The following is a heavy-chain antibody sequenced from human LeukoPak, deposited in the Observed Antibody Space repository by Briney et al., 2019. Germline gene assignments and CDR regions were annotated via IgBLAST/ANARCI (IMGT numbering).Heavy chain of an antibody. V-gene: IGHV3-74*01. J-gene: IGHJ5*02. CDR3: ARAYCGSTTCYGGWFDP. CDR1: GFTFSSYW. Sequence: GGSLRLSCAASGFTFSSYWMHWVRQAPGKGLVWVSRISSDGSSTSYADYVKGRFTISRDNAKNTLYLQMNSLRAEDTAVYYCARAYCGSTTCYGGWFDPWGQGTLVTVSS. CDR2: ISSDGSST. D-gene: IGHD2-2*01.